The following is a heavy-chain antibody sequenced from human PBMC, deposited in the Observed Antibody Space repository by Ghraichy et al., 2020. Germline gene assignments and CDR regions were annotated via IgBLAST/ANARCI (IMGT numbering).Heavy chain of an antibody. CDR3: ARGRSVYYYDSSGYL. CDR2: INHSGST. Sequence: SQTLSLTCAVYGGSFSGYYWSWIRQPPGKGLEWIGEINHSGSTNYNPSLKSRVTISVDTSKNQFSLKLSSVTAADTAVYYCARGRSVYYYDSSGYLWGQGTLVTVSS. V-gene: IGHV4-34*01. D-gene: IGHD3-22*01. CDR1: GGSFSGYY. J-gene: IGHJ4*02.